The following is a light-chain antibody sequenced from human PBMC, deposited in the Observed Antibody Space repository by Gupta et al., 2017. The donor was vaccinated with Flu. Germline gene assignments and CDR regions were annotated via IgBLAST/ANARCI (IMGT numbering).Light chain of an antibody. Sequence: QLTQSPSFMSASVGDRVTITCRASQAISNYVAWYQQKPGKDTKLLSYAASILQTGVPARFGGRGSGTEFTLTINSLQPEDCGTDYCPRDTFGQGTRLEIK. CDR2: AAS. J-gene: IGKJ5*01. CDR3: PRDT. V-gene: IGKV1-9*01. CDR1: QAISNY.